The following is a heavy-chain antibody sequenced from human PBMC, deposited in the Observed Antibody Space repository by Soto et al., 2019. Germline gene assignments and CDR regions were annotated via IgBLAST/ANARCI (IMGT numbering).Heavy chain of an antibody. CDR1: GGSISNSNYY. V-gene: IGHV4-39*01. CDR3: ARLEGTGTSYGMDV. CDR2: IYYSGNT. D-gene: IGHD1-1*01. J-gene: IGHJ6*02. Sequence: SSETLSLTCTVSGGSISNSNYYWGWIRQPPGKGLEWIGSIYYSGNTYYNPSLKSRVTMSVDTSKNQFSLGLSSVTAADTAVYYCARLEGTGTSYGMDVWGQGTTVTVSS.